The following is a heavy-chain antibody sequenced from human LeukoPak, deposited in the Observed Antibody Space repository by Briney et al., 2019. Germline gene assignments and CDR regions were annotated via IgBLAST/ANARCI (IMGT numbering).Heavy chain of an antibody. CDR1: GFTFSNYE. V-gene: IGHV3-48*03. D-gene: IGHD5-24*01. CDR2: ISSNGSTI. J-gene: IGHJ3*02. CDR3: ARGMMAIQKGGGFDI. Sequence: GSLRLSCAASGFTFSNYEMNWVRQAPGKELEWVSYISSNGSTIYYADSVKGRFTISRDNAKNSLYLQMHSLRAEDTAVYFCARGMMAIQKGGGFDIWGQGTMVTVSS.